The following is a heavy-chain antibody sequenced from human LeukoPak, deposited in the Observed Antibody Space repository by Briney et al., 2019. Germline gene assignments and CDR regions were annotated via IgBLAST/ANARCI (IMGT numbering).Heavy chain of an antibody. V-gene: IGHV3-21*01. Sequence: GGSLRLSCAASGFTVSSNYMSWVRQAPGKGLEWVSSISSSSSYIYYADSVKGRFTISRDNAKNSLYLQMNSLRAEDTAVYYCARLPVIAVAGTDYWGQGTLVTVSS. D-gene: IGHD6-19*01. CDR2: ISSSSSYI. J-gene: IGHJ4*02. CDR3: ARLPVIAVAGTDY. CDR1: GFTVSSNY.